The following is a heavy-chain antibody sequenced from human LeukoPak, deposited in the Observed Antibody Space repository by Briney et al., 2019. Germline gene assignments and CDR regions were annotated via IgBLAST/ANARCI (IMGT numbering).Heavy chain of an antibody. CDR3: ARATTVTTNAGFDY. J-gene: IGHJ4*02. V-gene: IGHV4-59*01. CDR1: GGSISSYY. CDR2: IYYSGST. Sequence: SGTLSLTCTVSGGSISSYYWSWIRQPPGKGLEWIGYIYYSGSTNYNPSLKSRVTISVDTSKNQFSLKLSSVTAADTAVYYCARATTVTTNAGFDYWGQGTLVTVSS. D-gene: IGHD4-17*01.